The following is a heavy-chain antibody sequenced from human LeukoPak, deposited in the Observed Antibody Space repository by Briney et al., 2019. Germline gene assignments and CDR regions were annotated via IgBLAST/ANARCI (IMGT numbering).Heavy chain of an antibody. J-gene: IGHJ6*02. V-gene: IGHV3-23*01. CDR1: GFAFSNYA. Sequence: GGSLRLPCAASGFAFSNYAMSWVRQAPGKGLEWVSVVSDSGVSTYYADSVKGRFTISRDNSRKTLYLQMNSLRAEDTAVYYCAKDLPLGDVWGQGTTVTVSS. CDR3: AKDLPLGDV. CDR2: VSDSGVST.